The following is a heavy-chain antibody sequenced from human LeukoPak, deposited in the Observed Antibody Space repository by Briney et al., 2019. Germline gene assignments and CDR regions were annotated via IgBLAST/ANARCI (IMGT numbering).Heavy chain of an antibody. CDR1: GYTFTGYY. D-gene: IGHD3-22*01. J-gene: IGHJ4*02. V-gene: IGHV1-2*02. CDR2: INPNSGGT. CDR3: ARGTYYYDSSGSLIIDY. Sequence: GASVKVSCKASGYTFTGYYMHWVRQAPGQGLEWMGWINPNSGGTNYAQKFQGRVTMTRDTSISTAYMELSRLRSDDTAVYYCARGTYYYDSSGSLIIDYWGQGTLVTVSS.